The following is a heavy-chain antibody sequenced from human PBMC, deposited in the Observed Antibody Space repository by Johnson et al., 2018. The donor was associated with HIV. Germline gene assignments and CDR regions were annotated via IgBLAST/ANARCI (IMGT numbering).Heavy chain of an antibody. V-gene: IGHV3-23*04. J-gene: IGHJ3*02. Sequence: MQLVESGGGWVQPGGSLRLSCAASGFSFKNYAMTWVRQAPGKGLEWVSTVNGGGGSTYYADSVKGRFTVSRDNSNNMLYLQMSSLRAADTALYYCAKRLGYDSRGDQFDIWGQGTMVTVSS. CDR2: VNGGGGST. CDR1: GFSFKNYA. D-gene: IGHD3-22*01. CDR3: AKRLGYDSRGDQFDI.